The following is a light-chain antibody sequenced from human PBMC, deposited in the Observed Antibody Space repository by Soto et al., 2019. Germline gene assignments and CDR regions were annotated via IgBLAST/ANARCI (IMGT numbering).Light chain of an antibody. J-gene: IGKJ1*01. CDR1: QSVSSSY. V-gene: IGKV3-20*01. CDR3: QQYGSSLRT. CDR2: GAS. Sequence: EIVLTQSPGTLSLSPGERATLSCRASQSVSSSYLAWYQQKPGQAPRLLIYGASSRATGIPDRFSGSGSGTDCTLTISRLEAEDFAVYYCQQYGSSLRTFGQGTKVEIK.